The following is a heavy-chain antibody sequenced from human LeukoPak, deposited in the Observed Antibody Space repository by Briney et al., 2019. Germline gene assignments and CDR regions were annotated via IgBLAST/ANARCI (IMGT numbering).Heavy chain of an antibody. CDR3: ARAAVTTSDFDY. J-gene: IGHJ4*02. CDR2: ISAYNGNT. V-gene: IGHV1-18*01. D-gene: IGHD4-17*01. CDR1: GYTFTSYG. Sequence: ASVKVSCKASGYTFTSYGISWVRQAPGQGLEWMGWISAYNGNTNYAQKLKGRVTMTTDTSTSTAYMELRSLRSDDTAVYYCARAAVTTSDFDYWGQGTLVTVSS.